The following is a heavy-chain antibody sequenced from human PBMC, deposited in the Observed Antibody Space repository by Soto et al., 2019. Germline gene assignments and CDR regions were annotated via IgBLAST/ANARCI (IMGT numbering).Heavy chain of an antibody. J-gene: IGHJ4*02. D-gene: IGHD3-10*01. CDR1: GGIFSTYA. CDR3: ARDRDDYGSGNYYNRIDF. V-gene: IGHV1-69*06. Sequence: QVQLVQSGAEVKKPGSSVKVSCKASGGIFSTYAISWLRQAPGQGLEWMGGIIPIFGTPNYAQRFQDRVTITEDKSTTTSSRELSRLKSEDTAVYYCARDRDDYGSGNYYNRIDFWGQGTLVTVSS. CDR2: IIPIFGTP.